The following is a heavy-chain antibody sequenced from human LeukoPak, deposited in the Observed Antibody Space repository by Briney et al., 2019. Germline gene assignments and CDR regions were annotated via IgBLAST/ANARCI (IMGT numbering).Heavy chain of an antibody. D-gene: IGHD3-10*01. Sequence: PGGSLRLSCAASGFTFSSYAMSWVRQAPGKGLEWVSAISGSGGSTYYADSVKGRFTISRDNSKNTLYLQMNSLRAEDTAVYYCAKAGGFDWFGESSDSWGQGTLVTVSS. J-gene: IGHJ5*02. V-gene: IGHV3-23*01. CDR2: ISGSGGST. CDR3: AKAGGFDWFGESSDS. CDR1: GFTFSSYA.